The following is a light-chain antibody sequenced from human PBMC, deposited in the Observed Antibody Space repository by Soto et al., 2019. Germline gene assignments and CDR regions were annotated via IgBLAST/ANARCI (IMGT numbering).Light chain of an antibody. CDR2: GTS. CDR3: QQYADSPQT. CDR1: QSVSISV. Sequence: EIVLTQSPGALVLSPGDRATLSCRASQSVSISVLACYEHKAGQAPRQLIFGTSNRAPGTPDRITGSGSGTDFPLPITSLQREDFALYYCQQYADSPQTFGQGTKIEL. J-gene: IGKJ1*01. V-gene: IGKV3-20*01.